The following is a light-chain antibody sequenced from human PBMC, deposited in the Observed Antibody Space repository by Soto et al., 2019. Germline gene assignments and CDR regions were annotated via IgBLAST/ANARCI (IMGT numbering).Light chain of an antibody. Sequence: DIQMTQSPSTLPASVGDRVTIACRPSQSISSRLAWYQQKPGKAPKLLIYKASRSERGVPSKFSGSGSGTEFTFTISNLQTDEFATYKYQQYNSYPYSFGQGTKVDI. CDR1: QSISSR. CDR3: QQYNSYPYS. CDR2: KAS. J-gene: IGKJ2*01. V-gene: IGKV1-5*03.